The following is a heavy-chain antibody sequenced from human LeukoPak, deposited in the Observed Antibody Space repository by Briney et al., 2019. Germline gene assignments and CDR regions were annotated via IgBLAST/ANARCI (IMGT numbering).Heavy chain of an antibody. V-gene: IGHV4-59*01. CDR2: IYYSGST. D-gene: IGHD3-10*01. CDR3: ARERVRGSGVIDY. Sequence: SETLSLTCTVSGGSISSYYWSWIRQPPGKGLEWTGYIYYSGSTNYNPSLKSRVTISVDTSKNQFSLKLSSVTAADTAVYYCARERVRGSGVIDYWGQGTLVTVSS. CDR1: GGSISSYY. J-gene: IGHJ4*02.